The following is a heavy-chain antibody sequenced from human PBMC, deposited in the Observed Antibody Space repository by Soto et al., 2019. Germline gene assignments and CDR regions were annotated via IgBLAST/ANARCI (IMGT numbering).Heavy chain of an antibody. CDR1: GFTFSSYA. Sequence: GGSLRLSCAASGFTFSSYAMSWVRQAPGKGLEWVSAISGSGGSTYYADSVKGRFTISRDNSKNTLYLQMNILRAEDTAVYYCAKYGLVVVAYYYYYYMDVWGKGTTVTVSS. CDR2: ISGSGGST. V-gene: IGHV3-23*01. D-gene: IGHD2-15*01. CDR3: AKYGLVVVAYYYYYYMDV. J-gene: IGHJ6*03.